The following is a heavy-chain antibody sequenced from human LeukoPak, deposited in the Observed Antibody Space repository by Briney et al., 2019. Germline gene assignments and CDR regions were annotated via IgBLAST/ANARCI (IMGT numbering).Heavy chain of an antibody. D-gene: IGHD3-3*01. V-gene: IGHV3-7*01. CDR3: ARLGDFWSGYFYYYYYGMDV. J-gene: IGHJ6*02. CDR1: GFTFSSYW. Sequence: QAGGSLRLSCAASGFTFSSYWMSWVRQAPGKGLEWVANIKQDGSEKYYVDSVKGRFTISRDNAKNSLYLQMSSLRAEDTAVYYCARLGDFWSGYFYYYYYGMDVWGQGTTVTVSS. CDR2: IKQDGSEK.